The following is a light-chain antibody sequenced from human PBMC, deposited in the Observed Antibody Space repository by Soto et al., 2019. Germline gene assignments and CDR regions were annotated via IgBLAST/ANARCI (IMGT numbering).Light chain of an antibody. J-gene: IGKJ3*01. CDR3: QQLNSFPPLFT. CDR1: QGISSY. V-gene: IGKV1-9*01. Sequence: DIQLTQSPSFLSASVGDRVTITCRASQGISSYLAWYQQRPGEPPELLIYGASTWQSGVASRFSGSGSGTEFTLTISSLQPEDFATYFCQQLNSFPPLFTFGPGTKVDIK. CDR2: GAS.